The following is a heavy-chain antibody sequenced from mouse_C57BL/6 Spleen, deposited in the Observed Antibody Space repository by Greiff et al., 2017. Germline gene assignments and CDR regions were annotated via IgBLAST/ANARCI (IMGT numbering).Heavy chain of an antibody. D-gene: IGHD3-2*02. Sequence: QVQLQQSDAELVKPGASVKISCKVSGYTFTDHTIHWMKQRPEQSLECIGYIYPRDGSTKYNEKFKCKATLTADKSSSTAYMQLNSLTSEDSAVYFCARETRDSSGYVAYWGQGTLVTVSS. CDR3: ARETRDSSGYVAY. J-gene: IGHJ3*01. CDR1: GYTFTDHT. V-gene: IGHV1-78*01. CDR2: IYPRDGST.